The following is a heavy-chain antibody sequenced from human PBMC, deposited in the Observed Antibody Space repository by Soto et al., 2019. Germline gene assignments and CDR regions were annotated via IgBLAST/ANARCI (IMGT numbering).Heavy chain of an antibody. CDR1: GYTFSNFW. J-gene: IGHJ4*02. Sequence: PVESLKISCRCSGYTFSNFWIACLLHLPGKGLEWMGIIYPGDHETRYSPSFHGKVTISADKSINTAYLQWSSLEASDSAFYYCARSPRSSPYFDYWGQGALVTVSS. V-gene: IGHV5-51*01. CDR3: ARSPRSSPYFDY. CDR2: IYPGDHET. D-gene: IGHD6-13*01.